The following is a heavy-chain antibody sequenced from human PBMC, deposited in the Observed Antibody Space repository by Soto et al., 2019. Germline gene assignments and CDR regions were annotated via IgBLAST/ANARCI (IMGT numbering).Heavy chain of an antibody. CDR2: MNPNSGNT. CDR3: AKQFAGYSYGTFYYYYGMDV. D-gene: IGHD5-18*01. Sequence: GASVKVSCKASGYTFTSYDINWVRQATGQGLEWMGWMNPNSGNTGYAQKFQGRVTMTRNTSISTAYMELSSLRSEDTAVYYCAKQFAGYSYGTFYYYYGMDVWAQGTTVTVSS. J-gene: IGHJ6*02. V-gene: IGHV1-8*01. CDR1: GYTFTSYD.